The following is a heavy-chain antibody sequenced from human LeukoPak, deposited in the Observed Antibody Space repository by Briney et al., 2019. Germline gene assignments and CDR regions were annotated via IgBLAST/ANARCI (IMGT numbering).Heavy chain of an antibody. CDR3: AKCPHGSGSYYNQGFPDY. CDR2: ISGSGGST. CDR1: GFTFSSYA. Sequence: PGGSLRLSCAASGFTFSSYAMSWVRQAPGKGLEWVSAISGSGGSTYYADSVKGRFTISRDNSKNTLYLQMNSLRAEDTAVYYCAKCPHGSGSYYNQGFPDYWGQGTLVTVSP. J-gene: IGHJ4*02. V-gene: IGHV3-23*01. D-gene: IGHD3-10*01.